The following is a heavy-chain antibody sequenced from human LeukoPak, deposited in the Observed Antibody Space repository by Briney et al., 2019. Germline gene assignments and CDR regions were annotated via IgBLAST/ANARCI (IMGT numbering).Heavy chain of an antibody. CDR1: GFTLSSNY. CDR3: ARNPYGNDYDSSCYFDY. D-gene: IGHD3-22*01. Sequence: AGSLTLSCAASGFTLSSNYMSWVRQAPGKGLEWVSVIYSGGSTYYADSVNGRFTISRDNSKNTLYLQMNSQRAEDTAVYYCARNPYGNDYDSSCYFDYWGQGTMVTVSS. CDR2: IYSGGST. V-gene: IGHV3-53*01. J-gene: IGHJ4*02.